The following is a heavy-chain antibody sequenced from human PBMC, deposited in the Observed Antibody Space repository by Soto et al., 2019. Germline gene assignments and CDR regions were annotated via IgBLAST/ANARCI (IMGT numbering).Heavy chain of an antibody. Sequence: PGWSLRLSCAASGFTFRSYAMNWVRQTQEKGLEWVSSISSTSTYTHYADSVKGRFTISRDNANNSLFLQMNSLRAEDTAIYYCARDLAMAGNYWGQGALVTVSS. CDR3: ARDLAMAGNY. V-gene: IGHV3-21*01. J-gene: IGHJ4*02. CDR1: GFTFRSYA. CDR2: ISSTSTYT. D-gene: IGHD6-19*01.